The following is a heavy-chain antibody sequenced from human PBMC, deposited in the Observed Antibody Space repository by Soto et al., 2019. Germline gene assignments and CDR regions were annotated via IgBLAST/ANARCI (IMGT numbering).Heavy chain of an antibody. CDR2: ISGSGVST. Sequence: GGSLRLSYAASGFTFSSYVMTWVRQAPGKGLEWVSSISGSGVSTHYADSVKGRFTISRDNSKNTLYLQMNSLRAEDTAVYYCAKVSSYDFWSGYKNWGQGTLVTVS. J-gene: IGHJ4*02. CDR3: AKVSSYDFWSGYKN. CDR1: GFTFSSYV. D-gene: IGHD3-3*01. V-gene: IGHV3-23*01.